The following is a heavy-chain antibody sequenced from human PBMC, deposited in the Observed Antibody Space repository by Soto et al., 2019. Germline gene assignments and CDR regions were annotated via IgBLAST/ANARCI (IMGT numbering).Heavy chain of an antibody. D-gene: IGHD6-19*01. J-gene: IGHJ5*02. CDR3: EREGSGWFNWFDP. CDR2: ISYDGSNK. Sequence: PGGSLRLSCAASGFTFSSSAMHWVRQAPGKGLEWVAVISYDGSNKYYADSMKGRFTISRDNSKNTLYLQMNSLRAEDTAVYYCEREGSGWFNWFDPCGQGNLVTVSS. CDR1: GFTFSSSA. V-gene: IGHV3-30-3*01.